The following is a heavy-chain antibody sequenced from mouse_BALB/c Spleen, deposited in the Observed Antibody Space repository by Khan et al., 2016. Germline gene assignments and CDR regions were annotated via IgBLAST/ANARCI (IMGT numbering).Heavy chain of an antibody. CDR2: IRSGGST. D-gene: IGHD2-3*01. Sequence: EVELVESGGGLVKPGGSLKLSCAASGFTLSNFVMSWVCQTPEKRLEWVASIRSGGSTYYPDSVKGRFTISRDSARNILNLQMSSLRSEDTAMYYCARIDDGYHYAMDYWGQGTSVTVSS. V-gene: IGHV5-6-5*01. CDR1: GFTLSNFV. CDR3: ARIDDGYHYAMDY. J-gene: IGHJ4*01.